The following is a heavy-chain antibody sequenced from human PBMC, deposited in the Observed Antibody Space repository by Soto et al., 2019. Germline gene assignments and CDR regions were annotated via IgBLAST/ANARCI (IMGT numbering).Heavy chain of an antibody. V-gene: IGHV4-31*11. D-gene: IGHD3-22*01. CDR1: GGSITSGAYY. Sequence: SETLSLTCAVSGGSITSGAYYWTWIRQHPGKGLEWIAYIHYSGRTYYNPSLKSRVTISVDTSNNQFSLKLSSVTAADTAVYYCARYYFDSSGYSNWFDPWGHGTLVTTSS. CDR2: IHYSGRT. CDR3: ARYYFDSSGYSNWFDP. J-gene: IGHJ5*02.